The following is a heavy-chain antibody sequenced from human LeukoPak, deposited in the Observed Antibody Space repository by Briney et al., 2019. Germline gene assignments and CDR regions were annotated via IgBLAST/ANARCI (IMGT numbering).Heavy chain of an antibody. V-gene: IGHV3-9*01. J-gene: IGHJ3*02. D-gene: IGHD3-22*01. CDR2: ISWNSGSI. Sequence: GGSLRLSCAASGFTFDDYAMHWVRQAPGKGLEWVSGISWNSGSIGYADSVKGRFTISRDNAKNSLYLQMNSLRAEDTALYYCAKGSGYYYAAAFDIWGQGTMVTVSS. CDR3: AKGSGYYYAAAFDI. CDR1: GFTFDDYA.